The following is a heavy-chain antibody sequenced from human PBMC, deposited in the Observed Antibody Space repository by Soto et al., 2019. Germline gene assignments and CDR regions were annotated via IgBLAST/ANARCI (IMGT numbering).Heavy chain of an antibody. Sequence: PSETLSLTCTVSGGSISSYYWSWIRQPPGKGLEWIGYIYYSGSTNYNPSLKSRVTISVDTSKNQFSLKLSSVTAADTAVYYCARKDSGSYSFDYWGQGTLVTVSS. CDR3: ARKDSGSYSFDY. V-gene: IGHV4-59*12. CDR2: IYYSGST. J-gene: IGHJ4*02. CDR1: GGSISSYY. D-gene: IGHD1-26*01.